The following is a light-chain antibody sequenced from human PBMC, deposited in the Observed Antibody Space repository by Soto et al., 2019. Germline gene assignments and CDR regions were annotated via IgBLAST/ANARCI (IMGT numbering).Light chain of an antibody. CDR1: QSISSS. CDR2: AAS. Sequence: DIQMTQSPSSLSASVGDRVTITCRASQSISSSLNWYQQKPGKAPKLLIYAASSLQSGVPSRFSGSGSGTDFTLTISSLQPEDFATYYCQQSYSTLWTFGQGTKVDLK. CDR3: QQSYSTLWT. V-gene: IGKV1-39*01. J-gene: IGKJ1*01.